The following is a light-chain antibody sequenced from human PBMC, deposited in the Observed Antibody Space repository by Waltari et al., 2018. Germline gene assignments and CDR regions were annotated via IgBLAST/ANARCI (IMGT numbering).Light chain of an antibody. CDR3: QHTFETPYS. Sequence: DIQMTQSPSSLSASIGDRVTITCRARENHGSYLNWYQQRTGEAPKLLIYATSTLQTEVPSRFSGSGSRTDFTLTISSLQPEDFATYYCQHTFETPYSFGQGTKLESK. V-gene: IGKV1-39*01. J-gene: IGKJ2*01. CDR1: ENHGSY. CDR2: ATS.